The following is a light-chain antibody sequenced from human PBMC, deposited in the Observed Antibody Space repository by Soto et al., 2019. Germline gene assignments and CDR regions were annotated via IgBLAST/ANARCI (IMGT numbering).Light chain of an antibody. CDR2: AAS. CDR1: QRVSSH. CDR3: QQHPDWPLT. V-gene: IGKV3-15*01. Sequence: EIVMTQSPATLFVSPGERATLSCRASQRVSSHLAWYQQKPGQAPRLLIYAASTRATGIPATFSGSGSGTEFTLTISSLQSEDYAVYYCQQHPDWPLTFGVGTKVEI. J-gene: IGKJ4*01.